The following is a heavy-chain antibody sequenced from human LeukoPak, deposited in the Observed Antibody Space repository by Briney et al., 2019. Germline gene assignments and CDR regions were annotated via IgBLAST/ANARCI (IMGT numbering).Heavy chain of an antibody. CDR1: GGSISSYY. CDR3: ARTPSWSEDAFDI. J-gene: IGHJ3*02. CDR2: IYYSGST. D-gene: IGHD2-8*02. V-gene: IGHV4-59*01. Sequence: PSETLSLTCTVSGGSISSYYWSWIRQPPGKGLEWIGYIYYSGSTNYNPSLKSRVTISVDTSKNQFSLKLSSVTAADTAVYYCARTPSWSEDAFDIWGQGTMVTVSS.